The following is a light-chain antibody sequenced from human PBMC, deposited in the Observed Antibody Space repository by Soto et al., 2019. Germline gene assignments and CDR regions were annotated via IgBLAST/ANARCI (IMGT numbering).Light chain of an antibody. CDR1: SSNIGTNY. V-gene: IGLV1-47*01. CDR2: RNN. CDR3: ATWDGNMSGV. J-gene: IGLJ2*01. Sequence: QSVITQPASASGTPGEHVTISCSGSSSNIGTNYVYWYQHLPGTAPKLLIYRNNQRPSGVPDRFSGSKSGTSASLTISGLRSEDEADYYCATWDGNMSGVFGGGTKVTVL.